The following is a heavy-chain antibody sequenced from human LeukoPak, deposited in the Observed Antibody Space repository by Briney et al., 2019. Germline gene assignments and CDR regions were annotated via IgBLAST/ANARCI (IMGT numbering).Heavy chain of an antibody. J-gene: IGHJ4*02. CDR1: GFTFTTYW. Sequence: GGSLRLSCAASGFTFTTYWMTWVRQAPGKGLEWVANIKQDGSEKYYVDSVKGRFTISRDNAENSLNLQMNSLRAEDTAVYYCARTPWGSLDYWGQGTLVTVSS. CDR3: ARTPWGSLDY. CDR2: IKQDGSEK. V-gene: IGHV3-7*03. D-gene: IGHD7-27*01.